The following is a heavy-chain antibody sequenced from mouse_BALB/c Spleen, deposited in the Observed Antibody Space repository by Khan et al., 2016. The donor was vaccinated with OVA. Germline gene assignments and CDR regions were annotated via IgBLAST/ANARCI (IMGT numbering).Heavy chain of an antibody. Sequence: EVQLLETGGDLVKPGGSLKLSCAASGFTFSSYGMSWVRQTPDKRLEWVATISSGGHYTYFPDSVRGRFTISRDNAKNTLYLQMSSLKSEDTAMYYCARTITTAKGDYCAMDYWGQGTSVTVSS. D-gene: IGHD1-2*01. J-gene: IGHJ4*01. CDR3: ARTITTAKGDYCAMDY. CDR2: ISSGGHYT. CDR1: GFTFSSYG. V-gene: IGHV5-6*01.